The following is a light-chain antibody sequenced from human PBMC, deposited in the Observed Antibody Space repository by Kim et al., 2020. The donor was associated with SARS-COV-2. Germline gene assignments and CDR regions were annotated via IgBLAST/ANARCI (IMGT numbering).Light chain of an antibody. CDR3: QSYDTSLSHWV. Sequence: QRVTISCTGSSSNIGAGYDVQWYQQLPGTAPKLLIYGNTNRPSGVTDRFSASKSGTSASLAITGLQAEDEGDYYCQSYDTSLSHWVFGGGTQLTVL. J-gene: IGLJ3*02. V-gene: IGLV1-40*01. CDR1: SSNIGAGYD. CDR2: GNT.